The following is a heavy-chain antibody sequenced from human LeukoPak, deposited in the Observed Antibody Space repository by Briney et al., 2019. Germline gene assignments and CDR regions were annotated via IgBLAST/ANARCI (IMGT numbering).Heavy chain of an antibody. CDR3: ARDQGSYTDYEVDY. Sequence: GGSLRLSCVTSGFSFNRYSMNWVRQAPGEGLEWVSSISSSGTFIYYEDSVKGRFIITRDNAKKSLFLQLNSLRPEDTSVYYCARDQGSYTDYEVDYWGQGTLVTVSS. CDR1: GFSFNRYS. D-gene: IGHD5-12*01. CDR2: ISSSGTFI. J-gene: IGHJ4*02. V-gene: IGHV3-21*01.